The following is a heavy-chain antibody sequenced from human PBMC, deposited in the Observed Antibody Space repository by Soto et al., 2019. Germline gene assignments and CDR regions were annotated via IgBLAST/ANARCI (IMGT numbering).Heavy chain of an antibody. CDR1: GGSITNYY. Sequence: SETLSLTCTVSGGSITNYYWSWIRQPPGKGLEWIGYIYNSGSTNYNPSLKSRDTISVDTSKNQISLKMSSVTAADTAVYYCARGGTRNNFQPWGQGTLVTVSS. CDR3: ARGGTRNNFQP. D-gene: IGHD1-1*01. V-gene: IGHV4-59*01. J-gene: IGHJ1*01. CDR2: IYNSGST.